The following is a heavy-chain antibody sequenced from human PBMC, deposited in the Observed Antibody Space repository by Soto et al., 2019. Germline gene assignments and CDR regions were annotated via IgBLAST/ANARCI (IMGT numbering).Heavy chain of an antibody. CDR1: GFTFSDYW. CDR2: IKQDGTEK. J-gene: IGHJ4*02. Sequence: GSLRLSCAASGFTFSDYWMTWVRQAPGKGLEWVANIKQDGTEKYYVDSVKGRFTISRDNAKNSLYLQVNSLRAEDTAIYYCATRGGTSRSSWYYLDYWGQGTPVTVSS. D-gene: IGHD2-2*01. CDR3: ATRGGTSRSSWYYLDY. V-gene: IGHV3-7*01.